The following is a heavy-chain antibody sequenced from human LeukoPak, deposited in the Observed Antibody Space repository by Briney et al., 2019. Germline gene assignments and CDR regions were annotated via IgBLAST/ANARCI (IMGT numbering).Heavy chain of an antibody. CDR2: ISGSGSST. J-gene: IGHJ2*01. Sequence: PGGSLRLSCAASGFTFSSYAMSWVRQAPGKGLEWVSAISGSGSSTYYADSVKGRFTISRDNSKNTLYLQMNSLRAEDTAVYYCAKGRLVVAAHPGWYFDLWGRGTLVTVSS. D-gene: IGHD2-15*01. CDR3: AKGRLVVAAHPGWYFDL. CDR1: GFTFSSYA. V-gene: IGHV3-23*01.